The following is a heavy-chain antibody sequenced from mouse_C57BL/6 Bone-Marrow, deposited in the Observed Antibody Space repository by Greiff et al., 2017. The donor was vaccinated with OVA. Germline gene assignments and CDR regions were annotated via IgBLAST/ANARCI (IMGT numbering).Heavy chain of an antibody. J-gene: IGHJ2*01. V-gene: IGHV1-59*01. D-gene: IGHD1-1*01. Sequence: QVQLQQPGAALVRPGTSVKLSCTASGYTFTSYWMHWVKQRPGQGLEWIGVIDPSDSYTNYNQKFKGKATLTVDTSSSTAYMQLSSLTSEDSAVYYCARKLRVDYWGQGTTLTVSS. CDR2: IDPSDSYT. CDR1: GYTFTSYW. CDR3: ARKLRVDY.